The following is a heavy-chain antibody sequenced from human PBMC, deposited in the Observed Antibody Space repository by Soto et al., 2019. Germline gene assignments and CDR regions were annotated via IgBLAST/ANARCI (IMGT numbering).Heavy chain of an antibody. CDR1: GGSISTVNYW. V-gene: IGHV4-30-4*01. Sequence: QVQLQESGPGLVKPSQTLSLTCTVSGGSISTVNYWWSWIRQSPDMGLEWIGHIYNGGSTYNNPSLGRXXTXSXATSKNQLSLTLSSVSAADTAGYYCARGPSGDKVDSWGQGTLVTVSS. D-gene: IGHD7-27*01. J-gene: IGHJ4*02. CDR2: IYNGGST. CDR3: ARGPSGDKVDS.